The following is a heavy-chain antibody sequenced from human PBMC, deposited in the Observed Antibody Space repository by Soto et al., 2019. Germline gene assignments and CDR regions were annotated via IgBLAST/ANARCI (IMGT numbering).Heavy chain of an antibody. CDR1: GYSFTSYW. CDR2: IDPSDSYT. V-gene: IGHV5-10-1*01. J-gene: IGHJ6*02. Sequence: GESLKISCKGSGYSFTSYWISWVRQMPGKGLEWMGRIDPSDSYTNYSPSFQGHVTISADKSISTAYLQWSSLKASDTAMYYCERSGVSGGNLEDYYYYGMDVWGQGTTVTVSS. CDR3: ERSGVSGGNLEDYYYYGMDV. D-gene: IGHD2-15*01.